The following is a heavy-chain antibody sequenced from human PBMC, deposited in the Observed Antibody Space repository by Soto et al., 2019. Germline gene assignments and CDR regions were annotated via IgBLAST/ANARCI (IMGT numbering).Heavy chain of an antibody. CDR2: IYHSGST. D-gene: IGHD3-3*01. J-gene: IGHJ6*02. CDR1: GGSISSSNW. V-gene: IGHV4-4*02. Sequence: QVQLQESGPGLVKPSGTLSLTCAVSGGSISSSNWWSWVRQPPGRGLEWIGEIYHSGSTNYNPSLKSRVTISVDKSKNQFSRKLSSVTAADTAVYYCAGLSGDCWSGSSPRGMDVWGQGTTVTVSS. CDR3: AGLSGDCWSGSSPRGMDV.